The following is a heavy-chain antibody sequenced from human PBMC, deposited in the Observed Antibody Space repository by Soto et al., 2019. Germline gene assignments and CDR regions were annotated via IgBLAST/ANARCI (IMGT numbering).Heavy chain of an antibody. Sequence: EVQLVQSGAEVKKPGESLKISCKGSGYSFTSYWIGWVRQMPGKGLEWMGIIYPGDSDTRYSPSFQGQVTISADKSISTAYLQWSSRKASDTAMYYCARPGPTYYYDSSGYYLNSFDIWGQGTMVTVSS. J-gene: IGHJ3*02. CDR3: ARPGPTYYYDSSGYYLNSFDI. CDR1: GYSFTSYW. D-gene: IGHD3-22*01. CDR2: IYPGDSDT. V-gene: IGHV5-51*01.